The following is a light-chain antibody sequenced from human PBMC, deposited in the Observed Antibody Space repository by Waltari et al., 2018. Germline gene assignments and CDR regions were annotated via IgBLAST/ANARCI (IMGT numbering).Light chain of an antibody. CDR1: SSDVGYYNY. V-gene: IGLV2-11*01. Sequence: QSALTQPRSVSGSPGQSVTISCTGTSSDVGYYNYVSWYQQHPGKAPKLMIYDVNERPSGVPDRFSGSKSGNTASLTISGLQAEDEADYYCCSYAGNYIRVFGRGTKLTVL. CDR2: DVN. CDR3: CSYAGNYIRV. J-gene: IGLJ2*01.